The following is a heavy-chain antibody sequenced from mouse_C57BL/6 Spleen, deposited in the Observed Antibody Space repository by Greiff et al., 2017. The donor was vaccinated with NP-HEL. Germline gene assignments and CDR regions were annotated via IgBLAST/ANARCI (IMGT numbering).Heavy chain of an antibody. V-gene: IGHV1-72*01. CDR3: ARWDTTVVASPIYWYLDV. CDR2: IDPNSGGT. D-gene: IGHD1-1*01. J-gene: IGHJ1*03. CDR1: VYTFTCYW. Sequence: KESCNASVYTFTCYWMPWVQQRPGRGLEWIGRIDPNSGGTKYYVKFKSKATLTVDKPSSTAYMQLSSLTSEDSAVYYCARWDTTVVASPIYWYLDVWGTGTTVTVSS.